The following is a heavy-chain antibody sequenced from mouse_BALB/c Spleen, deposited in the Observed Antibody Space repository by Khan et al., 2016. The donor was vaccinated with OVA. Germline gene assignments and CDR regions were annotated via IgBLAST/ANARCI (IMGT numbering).Heavy chain of an antibody. CDR1: GFSLTSFG. CDR3: ARGGFYAMDY. J-gene: IGHJ4*01. Sequence: VELVESGPGLVAPSQSLSITCTISGFSLTSFGVHWVRQPPGKGLEWLVVIWSDGITTYNSALKSRLSISKDNSKSQVFLKMNSLQTDDTAMYYCARGGFYAMDYWGQGTSVTVSS. CDR2: IWSDGIT. V-gene: IGHV2-6-1*01.